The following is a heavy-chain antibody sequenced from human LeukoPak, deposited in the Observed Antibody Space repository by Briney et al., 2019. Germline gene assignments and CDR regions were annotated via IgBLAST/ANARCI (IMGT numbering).Heavy chain of an antibody. CDR1: GGSFSGYY. J-gene: IGHJ4*02. D-gene: IGHD2-2*01. CDR3: ARGGYCSSTSCRIRSAFDY. Sequence: SETLSLTCAVYGGSFSGYYWSWIRQPPGKGLEWIREINHSGSTNYNPSLKSRVTISVDTSKNQFSLKLSSVTAADTAVYYRARGGYCSSTSCRIRSAFDYWGQGTLVTVSS. CDR2: INHSGST. V-gene: IGHV4-34*01.